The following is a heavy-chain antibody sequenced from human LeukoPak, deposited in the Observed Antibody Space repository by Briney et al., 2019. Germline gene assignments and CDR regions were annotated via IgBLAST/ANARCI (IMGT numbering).Heavy chain of an antibody. Sequence: PSETLSLTCTVSGGSINNYFWSWIRQPAGKGLEWIGRIYTSGNTNYNPSLKSRGTMSVDTSKNQFSLKLSSVTAADTAVYYCARGRGATGGWFAPWGQGTQVTVSS. D-gene: IGHD1-26*01. J-gene: IGHJ5*02. V-gene: IGHV4-4*07. CDR2: IYTSGNT. CDR1: GGSINNYF. CDR3: ARGRGATGGWFAP.